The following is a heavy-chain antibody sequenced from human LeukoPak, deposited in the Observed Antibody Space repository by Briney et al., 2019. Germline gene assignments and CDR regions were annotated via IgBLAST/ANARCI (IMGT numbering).Heavy chain of an antibody. Sequence: SETLSLTCTVSGGSISSYYWSWIRQPPGKGLEWIGYIYFTGSTNYNPSLKSRVTMSVDTSDNQFSLKLSSVTAADTAVYYCTRRYCTDGVCYLVSWGQGTLVTVSS. CDR3: TRRYCTDGVCYLVS. D-gene: IGHD2-8*01. V-gene: IGHV4-59*12. CDR2: IYFTGST. CDR1: GGSISSYY. J-gene: IGHJ5*02.